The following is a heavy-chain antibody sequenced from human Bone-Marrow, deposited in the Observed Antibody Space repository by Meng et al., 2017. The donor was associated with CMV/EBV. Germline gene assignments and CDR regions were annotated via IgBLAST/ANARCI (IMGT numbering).Heavy chain of an antibody. V-gene: IGHV4-30-4*08. CDR2: IYYSGST. CDR1: GCSISIGDYY. J-gene: IGHJ5*02. CDR3: AREVPAAVDP. Sequence: TCTVSGCSISIGDYYWSWIRQPPGKGLEWIGYIYYSGSTYYNPSLKSRVTISVDTSKNQFSLKLSSVTAADTAVYYCAREVPAAVDPWGQGTLVTVSS. D-gene: IGHD2-2*01.